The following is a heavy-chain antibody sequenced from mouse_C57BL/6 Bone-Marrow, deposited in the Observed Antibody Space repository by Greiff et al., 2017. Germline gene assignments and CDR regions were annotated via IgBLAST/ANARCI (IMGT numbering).Heavy chain of an antibody. CDR2: IRLKSDNYAT. D-gene: IGHD2-1*01. J-gene: IGHJ3*01. CDR3: TELLWSAWFAY. CDR1: GFTFSNYW. Sequence: EVKLMESGGGLVQPGGSMKLSCVASGFTFSNYWMNWVRQSPEKGLEWVAQIRLKSDNYATHYAESVKGRFTISRDDSKSSVYLQMNNLRAEDTGIYYCTELLWSAWFAYWGQGTLVTVSA. V-gene: IGHV6-3*01.